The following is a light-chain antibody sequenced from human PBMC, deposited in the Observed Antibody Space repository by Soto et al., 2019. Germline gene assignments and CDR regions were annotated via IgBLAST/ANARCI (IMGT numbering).Light chain of an antibody. CDR3: QQYKSGGFT. CDR1: QSISSW. J-gene: IGKJ3*01. Sequence: DIQMTQSPSTLSASVGDRVTITCRASQSISSWLAWYQQKPGKAPKLLIYKASSLDSGVPSRFSGSGSGTAFTLTISSLQPDDFATYDCQQYKSGGFTFGPGTKVDIK. CDR2: KAS. V-gene: IGKV1-5*03.